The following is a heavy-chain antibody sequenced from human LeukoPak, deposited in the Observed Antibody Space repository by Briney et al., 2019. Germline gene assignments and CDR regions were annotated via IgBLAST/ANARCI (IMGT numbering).Heavy chain of an antibody. Sequence: SETLSLTCTVSGGSISSYYWSWIRQPPGKGLEWIGYIYYSGSTDYNPSLKSRVTISVDTSKNQFSLKLSSVTAADTAVYYCARDSSGWYDYWGQGTLVTVSS. V-gene: IGHV4-59*01. CDR1: GGSISSYY. J-gene: IGHJ4*02. D-gene: IGHD6-19*01. CDR3: ARDSSGWYDY. CDR2: IYYSGST.